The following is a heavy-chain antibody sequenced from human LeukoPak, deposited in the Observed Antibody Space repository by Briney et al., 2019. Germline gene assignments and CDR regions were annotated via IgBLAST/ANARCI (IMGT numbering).Heavy chain of an antibody. D-gene: IGHD3-9*01. CDR1: GFPFDSYA. CDR3: ARGNVAYFDWLSGDITIGHYFDY. CDR2: LSYDGTNK. J-gene: IGHJ4*02. V-gene: IGHV3-30*04. Sequence: GTSLRLSCAASGFPFDSYAMHWVRQAPGKGLEWISVLSYDGTNKFYADSVKGRFTISRDNSKNTLYLQMTSLRPEDTAVYYCARGNVAYFDWLSGDITIGHYFDYWGQGTLVTVSS.